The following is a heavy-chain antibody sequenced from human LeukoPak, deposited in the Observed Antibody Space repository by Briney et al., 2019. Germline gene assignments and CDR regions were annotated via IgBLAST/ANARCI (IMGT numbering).Heavy chain of an antibody. CDR2: IYYSGST. CDR1: GGSIRGSSYY. Sequence: PSEALSLTCTVSGGSIRGSSYYWVWIRQPPGKGLEWIGTIYYSGSTYYNPSLKSRVTISADTSKNQLSLKVRSVTAADTAVYYCARSSGVVIHNWFDPWGQGTLVTVSS. D-gene: IGHD3-3*01. CDR3: ARSSGVVIHNWFDP. J-gene: IGHJ5*02. V-gene: IGHV4-39*01.